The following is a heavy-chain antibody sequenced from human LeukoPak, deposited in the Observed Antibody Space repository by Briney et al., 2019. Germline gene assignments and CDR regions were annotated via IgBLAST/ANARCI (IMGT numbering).Heavy chain of an antibody. J-gene: IGHJ4*02. CDR1: GCIFSSYA. D-gene: IGHD1-26*01. CDR3: ARDAHPYSGSYWGDFDY. Sequence: SVKVSCKASGCIFSSYAIRGVRQAPGQGLEWMGGIIPIFGTANYAQKFQGRVTITADKSTSTAYMELSSLRSEDTAVYYCARDAHPYSGSYWGDFDYWGQGTLVTVSS. CDR2: IIPIFGTA. V-gene: IGHV1-69*06.